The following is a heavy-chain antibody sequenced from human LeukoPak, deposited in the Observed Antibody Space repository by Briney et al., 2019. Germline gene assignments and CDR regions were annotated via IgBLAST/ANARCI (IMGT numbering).Heavy chain of an antibody. V-gene: IGHV4-31*03. CDR2: IYYSGTT. J-gene: IGHJ5*02. D-gene: IGHD1-26*01. Sequence: PSETLSLTCTVSGGSISSGGYYWSWIRQHPGKGLEWIGYIYYSGTTYYSPSLKSRITMSVDTSNNHFSLRLTSVTAADTAVYYCATRGTWVQPVDHWGQGALVIVSS. CDR1: GGSISSGGYY. CDR3: ATRGTWVQPVDH.